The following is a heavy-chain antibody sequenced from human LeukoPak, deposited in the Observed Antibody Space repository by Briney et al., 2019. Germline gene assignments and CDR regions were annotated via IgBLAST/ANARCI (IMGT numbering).Heavy chain of an antibody. CDR1: GFTFSSYA. CDR3: ASTPLRYDFWSGYSMYYFDY. D-gene: IGHD3-3*01. Sequence: PGGSLRLSCAASGFTFSSYAMSWVRQPPGKGLEWIGSIYYSGSTYYNPSLKSRVTISVDTSKNQFSLKLSSVTAADTAVYYCASTPLRYDFWSGYSMYYFDYWGQGTLVTVSS. V-gene: IGHV4-39*01. CDR2: IYYSGST. J-gene: IGHJ4*02.